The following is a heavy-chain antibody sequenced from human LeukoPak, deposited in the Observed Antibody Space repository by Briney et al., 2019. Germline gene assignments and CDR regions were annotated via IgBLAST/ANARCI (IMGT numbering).Heavy chain of an antibody. CDR3: ARTPYDY. CDR2: IKQDGSEK. CDR1: GFTFSSYW. V-gene: IGHV3-7*01. J-gene: IGHJ4*02. Sequence: GGSLRLSCAASGFTFSSYWTSWVRQAPGKGLEWVANIKQDGSEKYYVDSVKGRFTISRDNAKNSLYLQMNSLRAEDTAVYYCARTPYDYWGQGTLVTVSS.